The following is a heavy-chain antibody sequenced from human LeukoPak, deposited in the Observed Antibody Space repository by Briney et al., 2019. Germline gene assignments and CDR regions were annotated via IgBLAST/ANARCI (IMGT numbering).Heavy chain of an antibody. CDR3: ARDLAAPYGNWFDP. CDR1: GFTVSSNY. CDR2: IYSGDTT. V-gene: IGHV3-53*01. D-gene: IGHD6-6*01. J-gene: IGHJ5*02. Sequence: GGSLRLSCAASGFTVSSNYMSWVRQAPGKGLEWVSFIYSGDTTYYADSVKGRFTISRDNSKNTLYLQMNSLRAEDTAVYYCARDLAAPYGNWFDPWGQGTLVTVSS.